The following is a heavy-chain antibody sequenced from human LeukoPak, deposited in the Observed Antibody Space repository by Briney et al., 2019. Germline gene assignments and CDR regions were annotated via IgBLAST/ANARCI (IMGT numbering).Heavy chain of an antibody. D-gene: IGHD3-3*01. Sequence: SQTLSLTCTVSGGSISSGDYYWSWIRQPPGKGLEWIGYIYYSGSTYYNPSLKSRVTISVDTSKNQFSLKLSSVTAADTAVYYCARTVLRFLEWLPPRPYYYYIDVWGKGTTVTVSS. J-gene: IGHJ6*03. V-gene: IGHV4-30-4*08. CDR2: IYYSGST. CDR1: GGSISSGDYY. CDR3: ARTVLRFLEWLPPRPYYYYIDV.